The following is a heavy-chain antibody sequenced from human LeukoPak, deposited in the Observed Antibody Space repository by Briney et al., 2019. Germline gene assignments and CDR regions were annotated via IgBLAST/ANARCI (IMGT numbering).Heavy chain of an antibody. D-gene: IGHD5-18*01. J-gene: IGHJ4*02. V-gene: IGHV3-23*01. CDR3: AKRTRGYNYGPSDY. CDR2: ISGSGSTT. Sequence: GGSLRLSCAASEFTFSGYAISWVRQAPGKGLEWVSTISGSGSTTWYADSVKGRFTISRDNSKNTLYLQMNSLRAEDTAVYYCAKRTRGYNYGPSDYWGQGTLVTVSS. CDR1: EFTFSGYA.